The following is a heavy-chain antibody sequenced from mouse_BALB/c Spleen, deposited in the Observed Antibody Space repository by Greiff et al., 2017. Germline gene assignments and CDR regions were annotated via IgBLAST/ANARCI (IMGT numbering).Heavy chain of an antibody. D-gene: IGHD1-2*01. CDR3: ARAHYYGFFDY. V-gene: IGHV3-6*02. CDR2: ISYDGSN. Sequence: EVQLQQSGPGLVKPSQSLSLTCSVTGYSITSGYYWNWIRQFPGNKLEWMGYISYDGSNNYNPSLKNRISITRDTSKNQFFLKLNSVTTEDTATYYCARAHYYGFFDYWGQGTTLTVSS. CDR1: GYSITSGYY. J-gene: IGHJ2*01.